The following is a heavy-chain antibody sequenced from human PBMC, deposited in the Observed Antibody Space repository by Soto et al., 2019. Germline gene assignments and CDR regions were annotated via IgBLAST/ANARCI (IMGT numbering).Heavy chain of an antibody. CDR3: ARDAPPEDY. J-gene: IGHJ4*02. V-gene: IGHV1-18*01. CDR2: ISAYNGNT. CDR1: GFTFTCYS. Sequence: ASVKATCKASGFTFTCYSSSWVRQATGQGLEWMGWISAYNGNTNYAQKLQGRVTMTTDTSTSTAYMELRSLRSDDTAVYCCARDAPPEDYWGQGTLVTVSS.